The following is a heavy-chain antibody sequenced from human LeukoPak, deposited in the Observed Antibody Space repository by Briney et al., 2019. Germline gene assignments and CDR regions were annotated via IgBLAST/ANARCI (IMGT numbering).Heavy chain of an antibody. J-gene: IGHJ6*02. CDR2: INHSGST. CDR1: GGSISSYY. Sequence: SETLSLTCTVSGGSISSYYWSWIRQPPGKGLEWIGEINHSGSTNYNPSLKSRVTISVDTSKNQFSLKLSSVTAADTAVYYRARGATDYSNYYYGMDVWGQGTTVTVSS. V-gene: IGHV4-34*01. D-gene: IGHD4-11*01. CDR3: ARGATDYSNYYYGMDV.